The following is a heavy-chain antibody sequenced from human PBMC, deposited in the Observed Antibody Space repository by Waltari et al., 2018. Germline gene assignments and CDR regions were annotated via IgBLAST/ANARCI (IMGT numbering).Heavy chain of an antibody. V-gene: IGHV4-38-2*02. D-gene: IGHD3-22*01. CDR2: IYHSGST. CDR3: ARDARVVVIPSYYFDY. J-gene: IGHJ4*02. Sequence: QVQLQESRPGLVKPSETLSLTCTVSGYSISSGYYWGWIRQPPGKGLEWIGSIYHSGSTYYNPSLKSRVTISVDTSKNQFSLKLSSVTAADTAVYYCARDARVVVIPSYYFDYWGQGTLVTVSS. CDR1: GYSISSGYY.